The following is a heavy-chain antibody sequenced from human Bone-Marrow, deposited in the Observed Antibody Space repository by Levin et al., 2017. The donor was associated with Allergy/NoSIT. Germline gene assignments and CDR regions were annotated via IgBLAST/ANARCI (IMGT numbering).Heavy chain of an antibody. CDR2: INWNGGST. Sequence: SGGSLRLSCAASGFTFDDYGMSWVRQAPGKGLEWVSGINWNGGSTGYADSVKGRFTISRDNAKNSLYLQMNSLRAEDTALYHCARVAYCGGDCYSGAFDIWGQGTMVTVSS. V-gene: IGHV3-20*01. CDR1: GFTFDDYG. J-gene: IGHJ3*02. CDR3: ARVAYCGGDCYSGAFDI. D-gene: IGHD2-21*02.